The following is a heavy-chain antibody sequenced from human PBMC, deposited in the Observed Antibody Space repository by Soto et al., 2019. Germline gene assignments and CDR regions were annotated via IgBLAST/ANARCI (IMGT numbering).Heavy chain of an antibody. CDR3: ARVRRIGMSGSPGDS. CDR2: IYFTGTT. CDR1: GYAISSGFY. D-gene: IGHD3-10*01. V-gene: IGHV4-38-2*01. J-gene: IGHJ4*02. Sequence: LSLTCDVSGYAISSGFYWAWIRQPPGKRLEWIGNIYFTGTTSYNPSLKTRVTMSVDTSKNQFSLRLSSVTAADTAVLYCARVRRIGMSGSPGDSWGQGTQVTGSS.